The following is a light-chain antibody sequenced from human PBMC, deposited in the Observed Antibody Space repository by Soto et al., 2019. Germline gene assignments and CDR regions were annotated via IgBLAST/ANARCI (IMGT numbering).Light chain of an antibody. CDR1: ISDVGSYDL. CDR3: SSYTTTSNYV. CDR2: EGS. Sequence: QSALTQPASVAGSPGQSITISCIGTISDVGSYDLVSWYQQHPGKAPRLMIYEGSKPPSGVSNPFFGSKSGNTASLAISGLQAEDEADYYCSSYTTTSNYVFGTGTKVTVL. J-gene: IGLJ1*01. V-gene: IGLV2-14*02.